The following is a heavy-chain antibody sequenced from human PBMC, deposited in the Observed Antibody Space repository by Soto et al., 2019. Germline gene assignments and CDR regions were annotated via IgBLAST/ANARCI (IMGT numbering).Heavy chain of an antibody. V-gene: IGHV3-23*01. D-gene: IGHD6-13*01. Sequence: PGGSLRLSCAASGFTFSSYAMSWVRQAPGKGLEWVSAISGSGGSTYYADSVKGRFTISRDNSKNTLYLQMNSLRAEDTAVYYCAKSVAAAGLPSWFDPWGQGTLVTVSS. J-gene: IGHJ5*02. CDR1: GFTFSSYA. CDR3: AKSVAAAGLPSWFDP. CDR2: ISGSGGST.